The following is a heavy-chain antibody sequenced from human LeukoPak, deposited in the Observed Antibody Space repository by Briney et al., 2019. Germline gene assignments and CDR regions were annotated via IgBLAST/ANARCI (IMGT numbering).Heavy chain of an antibody. Sequence: SETLSLTCAVYGGSFSGYYWSWIRQPPGKGLEWIGEINHSGSTNYNPSLKSRVTISVDTSKNQFSLKRSSVTAADTAVYYCASRRGPGYCSGGSCYPDPHYGMDVWGQGTTVTVSS. J-gene: IGHJ6*02. D-gene: IGHD2-15*01. CDR2: INHSGST. V-gene: IGHV4-34*01. CDR1: GGSFSGYY. CDR3: ASRRGPGYCSGGSCYPDPHYGMDV.